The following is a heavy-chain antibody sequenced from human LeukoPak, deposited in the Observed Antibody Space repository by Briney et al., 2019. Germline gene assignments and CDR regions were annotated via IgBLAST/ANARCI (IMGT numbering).Heavy chain of an antibody. J-gene: IGHJ6*02. CDR3: ARDTSAWRYGMDV. D-gene: IGHD6-19*01. CDR2: IKQDGSEK. Sequence: GGSLRLSCEASGLTFSSHWMSWVRQAPGKGLERVAIIKQDGSEKDYVDSVTGRFTISRDNAKNSLYLQMNSLRDEDTAVYYCARDTSAWRYGMDVWGQGTTVTVSS. CDR1: GLTFSSHW. V-gene: IGHV3-7*01.